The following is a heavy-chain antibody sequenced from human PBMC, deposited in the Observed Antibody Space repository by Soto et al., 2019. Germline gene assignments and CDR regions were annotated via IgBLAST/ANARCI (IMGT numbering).Heavy chain of an antibody. CDR3: LGHDYGAY. CDR1: GFSVSSNY. V-gene: IGHV3-66*01. D-gene: IGHD3-16*01. Sequence: GSLRLSCAASGFSVSSNYVSWVRQAPGKGLEWVSVIYTGGSTYYANAVKGRFTISRDNSWNTVYLQMNSLRGDDTAVYYCLGHDYGAYWGQGTLVTSPQ. J-gene: IGHJ4*02. CDR2: IYTGGST.